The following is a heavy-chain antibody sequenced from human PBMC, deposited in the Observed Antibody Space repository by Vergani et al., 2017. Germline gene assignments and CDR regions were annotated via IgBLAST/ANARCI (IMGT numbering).Heavy chain of an antibody. D-gene: IGHD2-2*01. CDR3: TRAEGYCSSTSCYSVAYGMDV. J-gene: IGHJ6*02. CDR1: GFTFGDYA. Sequence: VQLVESGGGVVQPGRSLRLSCAASGFTFGDYAMSWFRQAPGKGLEWVGFIRSKAYGGTTEYAASVKGRFTISRDDSKSIAYLQMNSLKTEDTAVYYCTRAEGYCSSTSCYSVAYGMDVWGQGTTVTVSS. V-gene: IGHV3-49*03. CDR2: IRSKAYGGTT.